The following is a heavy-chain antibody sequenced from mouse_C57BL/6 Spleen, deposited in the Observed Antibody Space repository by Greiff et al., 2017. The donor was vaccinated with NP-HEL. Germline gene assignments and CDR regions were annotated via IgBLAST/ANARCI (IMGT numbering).Heavy chain of an antibody. D-gene: IGHD1-1*01. J-gene: IGHJ4*01. CDR2: IWRGGST. V-gene: IGHV2-5*01. CDR3: AKNYYGSSYRAMDY. Sequence: VHLVESGPGLVQPSQSLSITCTVSGFSLTSYGVHWVRQSPGKGLEWLGVIWRGGSTDYNAAFMSRLNITKDNSKSQVFFKMNSLQADDTAIYYCAKNYYGSSYRAMDYWGQGTSVTVSS. CDR1: GFSLTSYG.